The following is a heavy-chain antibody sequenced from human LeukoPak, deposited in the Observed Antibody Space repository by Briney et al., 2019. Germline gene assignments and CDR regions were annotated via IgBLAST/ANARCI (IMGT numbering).Heavy chain of an antibody. V-gene: IGHV4-59*08. CDR3: ARILDCSSSSCSYGMDV. J-gene: IGHJ6*02. CDR2: IFYSGST. D-gene: IGHD2-15*01. Sequence: SETLSLTCTVSGGSMSSYYWSWIRQPPGKGLEWIGYIFYSGSTNYNPSLKSRVTISVDTSKNQFSLKLSSVTAADTAVYYCARILDCSSSSCSYGMDVWGQGTTVTVPS. CDR1: GGSMSSYY.